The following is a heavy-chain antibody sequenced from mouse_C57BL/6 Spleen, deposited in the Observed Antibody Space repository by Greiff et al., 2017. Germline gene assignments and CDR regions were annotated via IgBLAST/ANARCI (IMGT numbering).Heavy chain of an antibody. J-gene: IGHJ2*01. CDR3: ARRDGSSHYFDY. D-gene: IGHD1-1*01. CDR2: ISSGSSTI. V-gene: IGHV5-17*01. Sequence: EVQRVESGGGLVKPGGSLKLSCAASGFTFSDYGMHWVRQAPEKGLEWVAYISSGSSTIYYADTVKGRYTISRDNAKNTLFLLVTGLTSEDTAMYYCARRDGSSHYFDYWGQGTTLTVSA. CDR1: GFTFSDYG.